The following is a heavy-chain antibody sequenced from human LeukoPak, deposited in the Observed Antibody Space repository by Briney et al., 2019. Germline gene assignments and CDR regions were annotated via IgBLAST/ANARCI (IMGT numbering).Heavy chain of an antibody. CDR3: FGVKGPYCYFDL. CDR2: IYNSGST. D-gene: IGHD3-3*01. J-gene: IGHJ2*01. Sequence: SETLSLTCTVSDDSISSYYWNWIRQPPGKGLEWIGNIYNSGSTDYNPYLKSRVSILVNLSNNNISFKLISITAADTSVYYFFGVKGPYCYFDLWGRGTLVTVSA. V-gene: IGHV4-59*01. CDR1: DDSISSYY.